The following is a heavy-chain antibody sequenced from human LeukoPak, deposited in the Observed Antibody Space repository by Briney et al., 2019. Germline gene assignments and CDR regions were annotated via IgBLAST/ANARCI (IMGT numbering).Heavy chain of an antibody. CDR2: IFPSGGEI. CDR1: GFTFSTFA. V-gene: IGHV3-23*01. D-gene: IGHD3-22*01. J-gene: IGHJ4*02. CDR3: AKDQNYDSTADY. Sequence: GGSLRLSCEASGFTFSTFAMIWVRQPPGKGLEWVSSIFPSGGEIHYADSVRGRFTISRDNSKSTLSLQMNSLRAEDTAVYYCAKDQNYDSTADYWGQGTLVTVSS.